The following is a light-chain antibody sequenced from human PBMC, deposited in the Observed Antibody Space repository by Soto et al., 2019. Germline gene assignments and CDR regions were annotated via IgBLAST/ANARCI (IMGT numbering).Light chain of an antibody. V-gene: IGLV2-11*01. J-gene: IGLJ1*01. CDR2: DVS. CDR1: SRDVGAYNY. Sequence: QSVLTQPRSVSGSPGQSVTISCTGTSRDVGAYNYVSWYQQYPGKAPKLMIYDVSKRPSGVPDRFSGSKSGNTASLTISGLQAEDEADYYCCSYAGTYTYVFGTGTKVTGL. CDR3: CSYAGTYTYV.